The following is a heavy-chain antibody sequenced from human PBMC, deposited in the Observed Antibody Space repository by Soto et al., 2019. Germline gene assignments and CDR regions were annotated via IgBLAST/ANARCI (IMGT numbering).Heavy chain of an antibody. J-gene: IGHJ5*02. CDR3: ARDPLPNAYCLSTFCYRLPWFDP. CDR1: GFTFSSYA. V-gene: IGHV3-30-3*01. D-gene: IGHD2-2*01. Sequence: PGGSLRLSCAASGFTFSSYAMHWVRQAPGKGLEWVAVISYDGSNKYYADSVKGRFTISRDNSKNTLYLQMHSLRPEDTAAYYCARDPLPNAYCLSTFCYRLPWFDPWGQGTPVTVSS. CDR2: ISYDGSNK.